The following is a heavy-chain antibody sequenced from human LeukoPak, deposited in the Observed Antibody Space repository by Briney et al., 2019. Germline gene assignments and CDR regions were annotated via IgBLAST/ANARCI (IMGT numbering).Heavy chain of an antibody. J-gene: IGHJ4*02. V-gene: IGHV1-46*01. CDR3: ARDPSGDRDSSGYYYAPY. CDR1: GYTVTSHF. CDR2: INPSGGST. D-gene: IGHD3-22*01. Sequence: ASVKVSCKASGYTVTSHFLHWVRQAPGQGLEWMGIINPSGGSTNYAQKFQGRVTITADKSTSTAYMELSSLRSEDTAVYYCARDPSGDRDSSGYYYAPYRGQGTLVTVSS.